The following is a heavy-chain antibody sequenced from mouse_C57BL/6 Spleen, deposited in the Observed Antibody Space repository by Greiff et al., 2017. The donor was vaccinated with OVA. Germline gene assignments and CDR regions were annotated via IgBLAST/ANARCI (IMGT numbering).Heavy chain of an antibody. CDR3: ARRLYGPYAMDY. D-gene: IGHD1-1*02. CDR2: INPNNGGT. CDR1: GYTFTDYN. Sequence: VQLQQSGPELVKPGASVKIPCKASGYTFTDYNMDWVKQSHGKSLEWIGDINPNNGGTIYNQKFKGKATLTVDKSSSTAYLELRSLTSEDTAVYYCARRLYGPYAMDYWGQGTSVTVSS. J-gene: IGHJ4*01. V-gene: IGHV1-18*01.